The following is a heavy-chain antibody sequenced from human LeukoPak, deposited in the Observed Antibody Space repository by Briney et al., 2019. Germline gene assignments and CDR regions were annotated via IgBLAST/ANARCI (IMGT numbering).Heavy chain of an antibody. J-gene: IGHJ4*02. CDR1: GFTFSSYS. CDR2: ISSMSRYI. Sequence: PGGFVRLSCAASGFTFSSYSMNWVRQAPGKGLEWVSSISSMSRYIYYADSVKGRFTISRDNAKNSLYLQMNSLRAEDTAVYYCARASLGYCSGGSCYSGLGFFDYWGQGTLVSVSS. D-gene: IGHD2-15*01. V-gene: IGHV3-21*01. CDR3: ARASLGYCSGGSCYSGLGFFDY.